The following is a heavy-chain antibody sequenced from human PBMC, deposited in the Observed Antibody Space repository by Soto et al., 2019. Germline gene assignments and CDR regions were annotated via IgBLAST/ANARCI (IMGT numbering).Heavy chain of an antibody. Sequence: SQTLSLTCAISGDGVSSNSAAWNWIRQSPSRGLEWLGRTYYRSKWNNDYAISVKSRIIINPDTSKNQFSLQLNAVTPEDTAVYYCAGGSGSLSYWGQRTLVTVSS. CDR3: AGGSGSLSY. J-gene: IGHJ4*02. CDR1: GDGVSSNSAA. V-gene: IGHV6-1*01. CDR2: TYYRSKWNN. D-gene: IGHD3-10*01.